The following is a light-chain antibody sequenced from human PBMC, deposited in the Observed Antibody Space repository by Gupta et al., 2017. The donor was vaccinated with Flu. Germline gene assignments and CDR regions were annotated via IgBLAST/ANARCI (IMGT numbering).Light chain of an antibody. CDR2: GAS. Sequence: DTLSLSPGERATLSCRASQSVRSNYLTWYQQKPGQAPRLLLYGASSRASGIPDRFSDSGSGTDFTLTISRLEPEDFAVYYCQQDGDSPFTFGQGTKMEI. CDR3: QQDGDSPFT. J-gene: IGKJ2*01. V-gene: IGKV3-20*01. CDR1: QSVRSNY.